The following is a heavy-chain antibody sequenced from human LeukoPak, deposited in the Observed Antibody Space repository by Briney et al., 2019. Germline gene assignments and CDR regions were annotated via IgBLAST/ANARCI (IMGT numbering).Heavy chain of an antibody. CDR2: IFPGDSDT. CDR3: ARRPLHSLNYFDP. J-gene: IGHJ5*02. Sequence: GESLQTSCKAYGDRFTSYWVAWVRQKPGKGLEWMGIIFPGDSDTRYSPSFEGQVNISVDRSTATAYLHWKSLKASDTAIYYCARRPLHSLNYFDPWGQGTLVTVSP. D-gene: IGHD1-7*01. CDR1: GDRFTSYW. V-gene: IGHV5-51*01.